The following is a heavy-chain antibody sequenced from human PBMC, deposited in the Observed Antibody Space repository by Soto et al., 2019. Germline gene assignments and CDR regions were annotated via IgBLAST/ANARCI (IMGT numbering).Heavy chain of an antibody. CDR1: GLIFSNYG. J-gene: IGHJ3*02. V-gene: IGHV3-33*01. CDR2: IWYDGSKK. D-gene: IGHD2-21*02. CDR3: ARAVHCGGDSPLCACDI. Sequence: QVQLVASGGGVVQPGRSLRLSCAASGLIFSNYGMHWVRQAPRKGLEWVAVIWYDGSKKYYADSVKGRFTISRGNSKNTLYLQLNSLSADDTAVYYCARAVHCGGDSPLCACDIWGHGATVVVSS.